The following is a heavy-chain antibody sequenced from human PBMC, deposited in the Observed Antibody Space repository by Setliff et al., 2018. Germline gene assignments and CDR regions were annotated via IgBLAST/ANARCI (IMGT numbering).Heavy chain of an antibody. Sequence: ASVKVSCKASGYTFRNYAFAWVRQAPGQGLEWVGWISVYNGDTNYAQKFQGRVTLTTDTSTSTAYMELRSLTSDDSAFYYCARAPSVELVTIRTNSWFTYWGQGTRVTVPQ. CDR2: ISVYNGDT. CDR3: ARAPSVELVTIRTNSWFTY. CDR1: GYTFRNYA. V-gene: IGHV1-18*01. D-gene: IGHD5-18*01. J-gene: IGHJ4*02.